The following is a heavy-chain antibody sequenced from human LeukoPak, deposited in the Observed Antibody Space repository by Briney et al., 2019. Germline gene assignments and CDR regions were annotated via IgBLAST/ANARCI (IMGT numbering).Heavy chain of an antibody. CDR3: AKPYDSSGYYLTDY. Sequence: HPGGSLRLSCAASGFTFSSYAMSWVRQAPGKGLEWVSAISGSGGGTYYADSVKGRFTISRDNSKNTLYLQMNSLRAEDTAVYYCAKPYDSSGYYLTDYWGQGTLVTVSS. J-gene: IGHJ4*02. V-gene: IGHV3-23*01. D-gene: IGHD3-22*01. CDR2: ISGSGGGT. CDR1: GFTFSSYA.